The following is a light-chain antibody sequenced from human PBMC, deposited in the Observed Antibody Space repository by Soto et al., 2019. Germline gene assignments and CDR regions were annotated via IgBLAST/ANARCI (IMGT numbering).Light chain of an antibody. Sequence: EIVMTQSPATLSVSPGERATLSCRASQSVNTNLAWYQRKPGQAPRLLIYYASSRATGIPARFSGSGSGTEFTLTISSLQSEDFAVYYCQQYNNWPPWTFGQGTKVEIK. CDR3: QQYNNWPPWT. CDR1: QSVNTN. V-gene: IGKV3-15*01. CDR2: YAS. J-gene: IGKJ1*01.